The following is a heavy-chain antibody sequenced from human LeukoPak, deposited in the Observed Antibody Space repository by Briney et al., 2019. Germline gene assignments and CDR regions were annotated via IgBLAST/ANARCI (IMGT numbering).Heavy chain of an antibody. CDR2: FDPEDGET. CDR3: ATDLYSVNYYGMDV. CDR1: GYTLTELS. J-gene: IGHJ6*02. Sequence: ASVKVSCKVSGYTLTELSMHWVRQAPGKGIEWMGVFDPEDGETIYAQKFQGRVTMTEDTSTDTAYMELSSLRSEDTAVYYCATDLYSVNYYGMDVWGQGTTVTVSS. V-gene: IGHV1-24*01. D-gene: IGHD2-21*01.